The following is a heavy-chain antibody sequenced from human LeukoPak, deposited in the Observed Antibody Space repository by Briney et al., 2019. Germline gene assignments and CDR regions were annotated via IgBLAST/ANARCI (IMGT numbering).Heavy chain of an antibody. CDR2: IYYSGST. J-gene: IGHJ6*03. Sequence: SETLSLTCPVSGGSISSYYWSWIRQPPGKGLEWIGYIYYSGSTNYNPSLKSRVTISVDTSKNQFSLKLSSVTAADTAVYYCARGEEYYYYYYMDVWGKGTTVTVSS. CDR1: GGSISSYY. V-gene: IGHV4-59*01. CDR3: ARGEEYYYYYYMDV.